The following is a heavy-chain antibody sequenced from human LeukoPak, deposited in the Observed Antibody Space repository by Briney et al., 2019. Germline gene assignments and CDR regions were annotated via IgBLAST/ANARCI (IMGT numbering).Heavy chain of an antibody. CDR2: ISSSSSYI. CDR1: GFTFSSYS. V-gene: IGHV3-21*01. Sequence: PGGSLRLSRAASGFTFSSYSMNWVRQAPGKGLEWVSSISSSSSYIYYADSVKGRFTISRDNAKNSLYLQMNSLRAEDTAVYYCARDSYGSGSYYLLYYYYYYMDVWGKGTTVTVSS. CDR3: ARDSYGSGSYYLLYYYYYYMDV. J-gene: IGHJ6*03. D-gene: IGHD3-10*01.